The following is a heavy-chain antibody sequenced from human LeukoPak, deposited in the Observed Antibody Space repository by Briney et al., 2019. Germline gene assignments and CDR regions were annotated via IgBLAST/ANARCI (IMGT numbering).Heavy chain of an antibody. CDR1: GGSISTGGYY. CDR3: ARDSSGYGRFDF. CDR2: IYYSGST. Sequence: SETLSLTCTVSGGSISTGGYYWSWIRQHPGKGPEWIGYIYYSGSTYYNPSLKSRVSISVDTSKTQFSLKLSSMTAADTAVYYCARDSSGYGRFDFWGQGTLVTVSS. V-gene: IGHV4-31*03. D-gene: IGHD3-22*01. J-gene: IGHJ4*02.